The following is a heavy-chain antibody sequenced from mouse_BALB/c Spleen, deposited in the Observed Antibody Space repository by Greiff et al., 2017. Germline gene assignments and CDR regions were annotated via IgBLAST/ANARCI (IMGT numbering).Heavy chain of an antibody. J-gene: IGHJ4*01. CDR1: GFTFSDYY. V-gene: IGHV5-4*02. CDR3: AREGELGRMDY. CDR2: ISDGGSYT. Sequence: EVQLVESGGGLVKPGGSLKLSCAASGFTFSDYYMYWVRQTPEKRLEWVATISDGGSYTYYPDSVKGRFTISRDNAKNNLYLQMSSLKSEDTAMYYCAREGELGRMDYWGQGTSVTVSS. D-gene: IGHD4-1*01.